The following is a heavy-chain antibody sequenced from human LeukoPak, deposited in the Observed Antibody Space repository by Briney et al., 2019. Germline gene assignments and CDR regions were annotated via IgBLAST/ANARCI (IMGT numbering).Heavy chain of an antibody. CDR1: GGTFSSSA. CDR3: AREGPGGYSYDEMYYFDY. J-gene: IGHJ4*02. V-gene: IGHV1-69*04. CDR2: IIPFFAIT. D-gene: IGHD5-18*01. Sequence: SVKVSCKASGGTFSSSAINWVRLAPGQGLEWMGRIIPFFAITNYAQKFQGRVTITADRSTNTAYMELSSLRSEDTAVYYCAREGPGGYSYDEMYYFDYWGQGTLVTVSS.